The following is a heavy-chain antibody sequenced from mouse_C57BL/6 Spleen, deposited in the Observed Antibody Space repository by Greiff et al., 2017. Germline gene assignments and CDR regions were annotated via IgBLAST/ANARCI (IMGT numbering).Heavy chain of an antibody. Sequence: QVHVKQPGAELVKPGASVKLSCKASGYTFTSYWMQWVKQRPGQGLEWIGEIDPSDRYTNYNQKFKGKATLTVDTSSSTAYMQLSSLTSEDSAVDYCARGWDWYFDVWGKGTTVTVSS. CDR3: ARGWDWYFDV. V-gene: IGHV1-50*01. CDR2: IDPSDRYT. CDR1: GYTFTSYW. J-gene: IGHJ1*03. D-gene: IGHD3-3*01.